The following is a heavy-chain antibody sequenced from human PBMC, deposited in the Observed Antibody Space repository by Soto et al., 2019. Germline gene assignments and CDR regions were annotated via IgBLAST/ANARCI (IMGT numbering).Heavy chain of an antibody. CDR2: INPSGGST. V-gene: IGHV1-46*01. J-gene: IGHJ4*02. CDR1: GYTFTSYY. D-gene: IGHD3-3*01. CDR3: VEAEFLPIADFDY. Sequence: ASVKVSCKASGYTFTSYYMHWVRQAPGQGLEWMGIINPSGGSTSYAQKFQGRVTMTRDTSTSTVYMELSSLRSEDTAVYYCVEAEFLPIADFDYWGEGTLVTVSS.